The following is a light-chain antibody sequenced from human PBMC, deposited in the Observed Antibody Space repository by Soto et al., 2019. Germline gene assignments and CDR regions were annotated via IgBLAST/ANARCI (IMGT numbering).Light chain of an antibody. CDR1: QGVSSY. CDR2: DAS. Sequence: EIVLTQSPATLSLSPGERATLSFRASQGVSSYLAWYQQKPGQAPRLLIYDASNRATGIPARFSGSGPGTDFTLTISSLEPEDFAVYYCQQRSNWHFGPGTKVDIK. V-gene: IGKV3D-11*01. CDR3: QQRSNWH. J-gene: IGKJ3*01.